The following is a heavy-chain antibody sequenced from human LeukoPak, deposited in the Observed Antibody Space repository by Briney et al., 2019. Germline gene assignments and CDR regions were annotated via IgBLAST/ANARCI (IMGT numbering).Heavy chain of an antibody. V-gene: IGHV3-7*01. CDR2: IKEDGSIQ. CDR3: ARDVWTGVAVSDY. J-gene: IGHJ4*02. D-gene: IGHD6-19*01. CDR1: GFTFSPYW. Sequence: GSLRLSCVASGFTFSPYWMTWVRQAPGKGLEWLANIKEDGSIQYYLDSVRGRFTISRDNAKTSVYLQLNSLRADDTAVYYCARDVWTGVAVSDYWGQGTLVTVSS.